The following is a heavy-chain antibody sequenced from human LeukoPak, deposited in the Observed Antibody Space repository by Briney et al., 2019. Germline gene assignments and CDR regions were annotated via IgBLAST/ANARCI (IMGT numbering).Heavy chain of an antibody. CDR2: INHSGST. D-gene: IGHD6-13*01. CDR3: AQSSSWFNWFDP. J-gene: IGHJ5*02. CDR1: GGSFSGYY. V-gene: IGHV4-34*01. Sequence: SETLSLTCAVYGGSFSGYYWSWIRQPPGKGLEWIGEINHSGSTNYNPSLKSRVTISVDTSKNQFSLKLSSVTAADTAVYYRAQSSSWFNWFDPWGQGTLVTVSS.